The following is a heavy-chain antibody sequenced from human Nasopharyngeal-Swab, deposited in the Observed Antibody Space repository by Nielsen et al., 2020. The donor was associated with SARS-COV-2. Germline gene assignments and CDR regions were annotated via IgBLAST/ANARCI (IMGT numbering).Heavy chain of an antibody. CDR1: GFTFSSYG. CDR2: IWYDGSNK. CDR3: ARGPYDFWSGYPHYFDY. J-gene: IGHJ4*02. D-gene: IGHD3-3*01. V-gene: IGHV3-33*01. Sequence: GESLKISCAASGFTFSSYGMHWVRQAPGKGLEWVAIIWYDGSNKYYADSVKGRSTISRDNSKNTLYLQMNSLRAEDTAVYYCARGPYDFWSGYPHYFDYWGQGTLVTVSS.